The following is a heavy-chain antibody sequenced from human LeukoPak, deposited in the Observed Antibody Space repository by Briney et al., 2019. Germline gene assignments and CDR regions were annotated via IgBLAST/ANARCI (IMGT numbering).Heavy chain of an antibody. CDR2: ISDSGDST. CDR3: AKDEGRVGAPAGFDY. D-gene: IGHD1-26*01. J-gene: IGHJ4*02. V-gene: IGHV3-23*01. CDR1: GFTFSSYA. Sequence: PGGSLRLSCAASGFTFSSYAMSWVRQAPGKGLEWVSAISDSGDSTYYADSVKGRFTISRDNSKNTLYLQMNSLRADDQAVYDCAKDEGRVGAPAGFDYWGQGTLVTVSS.